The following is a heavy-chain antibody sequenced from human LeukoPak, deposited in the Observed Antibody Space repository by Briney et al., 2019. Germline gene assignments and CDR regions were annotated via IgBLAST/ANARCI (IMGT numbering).Heavy chain of an antibody. CDR3: ARDEPAMVRGTHLVKGLGFDP. CDR2: IYTSGST. D-gene: IGHD3-10*01. J-gene: IGHJ5*02. V-gene: IGHV4-4*07. Sequence: SETLSLTCAVYGGSFSGYYWSWIRQPAGKGLEWIGRIYTSGSTNYNPSLKSRFTISVDTSKNQFSLKLSSVTAADMAVYYCARDEPAMVRGTHLVKGLGFDPWGQGTLVTVSS. CDR1: GGSFSGYY.